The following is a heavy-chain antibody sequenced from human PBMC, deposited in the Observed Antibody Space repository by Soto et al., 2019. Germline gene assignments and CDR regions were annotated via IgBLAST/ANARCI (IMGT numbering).Heavy chain of an antibody. D-gene: IGHD3-3*01. CDR1: GDSVSSNSAA. CDR3: ARASKRITIFGVALLHYFDY. CDR2: TYYRSKWYN. V-gene: IGHV6-1*01. Sequence: SQTLSLTCAISGDSVSSNSAAWNWIRQSPSRGLEWLGRTYYRSKWYNDYAVSVKSRITINPDTSKNQFSLQLNSVTPEGTAVYYCARASKRITIFGVALLHYFDYWGQGTLVTVSS. J-gene: IGHJ4*02.